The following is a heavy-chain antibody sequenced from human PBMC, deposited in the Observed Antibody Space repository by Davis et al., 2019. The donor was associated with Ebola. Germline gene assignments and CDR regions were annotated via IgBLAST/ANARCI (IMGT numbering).Heavy chain of an antibody. Sequence: ASVKVSCKASGYTFTSYDINWVRQATGQGLEWMGWMNPNSGNTGYAQKFQGRVTMTRNTPMTTAYMELSSLRSEDTAVYFCAKVTTVAYYYYYGMDVWGKGTTVTVSS. CDR2: MNPNSGNT. V-gene: IGHV1-8*01. CDR1: GYTFTSYD. D-gene: IGHD4-23*01. CDR3: AKVTTVAYYYYYGMDV. J-gene: IGHJ6*04.